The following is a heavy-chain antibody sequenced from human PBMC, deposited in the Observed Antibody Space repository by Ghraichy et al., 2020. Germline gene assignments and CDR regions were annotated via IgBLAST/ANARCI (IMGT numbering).Heavy chain of an antibody. CDR3: ASHAKTHPDTAMDNLDY. CDR1: GGSFSGYY. CDR2: INHSGST. Sequence: SETLSLTCAVYGGSFSGYYWSWIRQPPGKGLEWIGEINHSGSTNYNPSLKSRVTISVDTSKNQFSLKLSSVTAADTAVYYCASHAKTHPDTAMDNLDYWGQGTLVTVSS. J-gene: IGHJ4*02. D-gene: IGHD5-18*01. V-gene: IGHV4-34*01.